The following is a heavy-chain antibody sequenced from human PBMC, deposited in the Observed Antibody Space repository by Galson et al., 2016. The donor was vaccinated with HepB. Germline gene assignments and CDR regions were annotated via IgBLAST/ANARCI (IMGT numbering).Heavy chain of an antibody. V-gene: IGHV3-53*01. CDR1: EFTVSSNY. J-gene: IGHJ6*02. Sequence: SLRLSCAASEFTVSSNYMSWVRQAPGKGLEWVSVIYSGGSTYYADSVKGRFTISRDNSKNALYLQMNSLRAEDTAVYYCARDSDSEGAPQDYYGMDVWGQGTTVTVSS. CDR2: IYSGGST. D-gene: IGHD1-26*01. CDR3: ARDSDSEGAPQDYYGMDV.